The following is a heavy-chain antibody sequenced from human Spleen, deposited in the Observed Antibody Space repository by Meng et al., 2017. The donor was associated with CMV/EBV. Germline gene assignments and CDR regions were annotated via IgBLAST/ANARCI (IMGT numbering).Heavy chain of an antibody. CDR1: GFSIRAGYY. J-gene: IGHJ4*02. CDR3: ARVKGTTGPAYYFDY. D-gene: IGHD2-8*02. Sequence: LRLSCAVSGFSIRAGYYWGWIRQPPGKGLEWIASIYHSGTTYYNPSLKSRATISLDTSNSQFSLRLSSVTAADTAVYHCARVKGTTGPAYYFDYWGQGLLVTVSS. V-gene: IGHV4-38-2*01. CDR2: IYHSGTT.